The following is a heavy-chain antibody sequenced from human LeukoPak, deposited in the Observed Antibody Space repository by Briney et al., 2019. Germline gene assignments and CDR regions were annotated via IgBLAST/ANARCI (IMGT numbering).Heavy chain of an antibody. V-gene: IGHV4-59*08. J-gene: IGHJ1*01. D-gene: IGHD4-17*01. CDR2: INYSGSA. CDR1: GGPINSYY. Sequence: PSETLSLTCTVSGGPINSYYWSWIRQPPGKGLEWIGYINYSGSANYNPSLKSRVTISVDTSKNQFSLKLSSVTAADTAVYYCASIPKYRSTVTAHWGQGTLVTVSS. CDR3: ASIPKYRSTVTAH.